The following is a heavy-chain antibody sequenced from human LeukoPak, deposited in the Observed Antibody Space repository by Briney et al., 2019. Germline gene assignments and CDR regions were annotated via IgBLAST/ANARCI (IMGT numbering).Heavy chain of an antibody. Sequence: GGSLRLSCAASGFTISKYSMHWVRQAPGKGLVWVSRIKTDGSSTSYADSVKGRFTISRDNAKNTLYLQMNTMSAEDTAVYFCARGGTSGSFDYWGQGTLVTVSS. CDR1: GFTISKYS. CDR3: ARGGTSGSFDY. J-gene: IGHJ4*02. CDR2: IKTDGSST. V-gene: IGHV3-74*01. D-gene: IGHD6-19*01.